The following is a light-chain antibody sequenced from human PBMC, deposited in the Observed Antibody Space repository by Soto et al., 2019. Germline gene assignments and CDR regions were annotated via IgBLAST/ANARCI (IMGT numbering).Light chain of an antibody. V-gene: IGKV3-20*01. CDR1: QSVSSSY. Sequence: EIVLTQSPGTLSLSPGERVTLSCRASQSVSSSYLAWYQQKPAQAPRLLIYGASHRATGIPDRFSGSGSGTDFTLTISRLETEDFAVYYCQQYGGSPPYTFGQGTKLEIK. J-gene: IGKJ2*01. CDR3: QQYGGSPPYT. CDR2: GAS.